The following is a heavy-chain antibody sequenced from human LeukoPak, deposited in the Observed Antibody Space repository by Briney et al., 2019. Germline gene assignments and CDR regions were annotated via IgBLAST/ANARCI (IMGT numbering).Heavy chain of an antibody. D-gene: IGHD2-21*02. J-gene: IGHJ4*02. CDR1: GGSISSGDYY. CDR3: AREFSAHCGGDCYSYYFDY. CDR2: IYYSGST. V-gene: IGHV4-30-4*01. Sequence: SETLSLTCTVSGGSISSGDYYWSWIRQPPGKGLEWIGYIYYSGSTYYNPSLKSRVTISVDTSKNQFSLKLSSVTAADTAVYYCAREFSAHCGGDCYSYYFDYWGQGTLVTVSS.